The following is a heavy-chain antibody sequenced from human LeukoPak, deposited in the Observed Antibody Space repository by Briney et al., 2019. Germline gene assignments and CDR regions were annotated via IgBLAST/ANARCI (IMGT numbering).Heavy chain of an antibody. Sequence: GGSLRLSCAASGFTFSSYSMNWVRQAPGKGLEWVSYISSSSTIYYADSVKGRFTISRDNSKNTLYLQMNSLRAEDTAVYYCAKAGSSGSFDYWGQGTLVTVSS. CDR1: GFTFSSYS. V-gene: IGHV3-48*01. J-gene: IGHJ4*02. CDR2: ISSSSTI. CDR3: AKAGSSGSFDY. D-gene: IGHD3-22*01.